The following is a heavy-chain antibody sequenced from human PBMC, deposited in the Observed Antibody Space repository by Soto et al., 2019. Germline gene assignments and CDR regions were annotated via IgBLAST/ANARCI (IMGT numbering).Heavy chain of an antibody. CDR1: GGTFSSYA. V-gene: IGHV1-69*06. J-gene: IGHJ6*02. Sequence: ASVKVSCKASGGTFSSYAISWVRQAPGQGLEWMGGIIPIFGTANYAQKFQGRVTITADKSTSTAYMELSSLRSEDTAVYSCAVRVGGYQYCYYYGMDGWGQGSTV. CDR2: IIPIFGTA. D-gene: IGHD3-10*01. CDR3: AVRVGGYQYCYYYGMDG.